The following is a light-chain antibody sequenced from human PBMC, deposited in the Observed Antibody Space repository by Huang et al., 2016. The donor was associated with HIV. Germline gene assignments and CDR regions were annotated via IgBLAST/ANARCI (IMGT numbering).Light chain of an antibody. J-gene: IGKJ2*01. V-gene: IGKV1-16*01. CDR3: HQYYSFPYT. CDR1: QGISNY. CDR2: SAS. Sequence: DIQMTQSPSSLSASVGDRVTVTCRASQGISNYLAWFQQKPGKAPKSLIYSASTLQTGVPSRFSGSGAGTDFTLTISGLQPDDSATYYCHQYYSFPYTFGQGTKLDIK.